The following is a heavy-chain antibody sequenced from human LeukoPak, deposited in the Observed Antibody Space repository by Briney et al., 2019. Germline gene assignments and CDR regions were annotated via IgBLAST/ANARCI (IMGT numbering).Heavy chain of an antibody. J-gene: IGHJ4*02. V-gene: IGHV4-59*08. CDR3: ARQPFRNDFWSGYSYYFDY. CDR1: GGSISSYY. CDR2: ISYSGST. Sequence: SETLSLTCTVSGGSISSYYWSWIRQPPGKGLEWIGYISYSGSTNYNPSLKSRVTISVDTSKNQFSLKLSSVTAADTAVYYCARQPFRNDFWSGYSYYFDYWGQGTLVTVSS. D-gene: IGHD3-3*01.